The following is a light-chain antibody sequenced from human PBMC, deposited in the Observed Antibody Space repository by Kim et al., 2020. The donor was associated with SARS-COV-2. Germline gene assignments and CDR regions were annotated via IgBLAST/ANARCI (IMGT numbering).Light chain of an antibody. Sequence: DIQMTQSPSSLSASVGDRVTITCRASQGIRYYLAWYQEKPGKVPKLLIYDASTLQSGVPSRFSGSGSGTDFTLTISSLQPEDFATYYCQSYNSAPLTFGGGTKVDIK. CDR3: QSYNSAPLT. V-gene: IGKV1-27*01. CDR1: QGIRYY. CDR2: DAS. J-gene: IGKJ4*01.